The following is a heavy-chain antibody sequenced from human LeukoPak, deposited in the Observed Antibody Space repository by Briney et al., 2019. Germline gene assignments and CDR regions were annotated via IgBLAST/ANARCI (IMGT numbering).Heavy chain of an antibody. CDR2: INIDGSTI. D-gene: IGHD2-2*01. Sequence: GGSPRLSCVPSGFTFSSYLMHWVRQAPGKGLVWVSRINIDGSTINYADSVKGRFTISRDNAKNTLYLQMNSLRAEDTAVYYCARAGQYRFDYWGQGTLVTVSS. CDR3: ARAGQYRFDY. J-gene: IGHJ4*02. CDR1: GFTFSSYL. V-gene: IGHV3-74*01.